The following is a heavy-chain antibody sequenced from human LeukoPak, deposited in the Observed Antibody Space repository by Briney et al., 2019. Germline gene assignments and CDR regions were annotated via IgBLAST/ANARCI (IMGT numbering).Heavy chain of an antibody. Sequence: GRSLRLSCAASGFTFSSYAMHWVRQAPGKGLEWVAVISYDGSNKYYADSVKGRFTISRDNSKNTLYLQMNSLRAEDTAVYYCARDPALVVVIWGYFDYWGQGTLVTASS. CDR1: GFTFSSYA. D-gene: IGHD3-22*01. CDR3: ARDPALVVVIWGYFDY. CDR2: ISYDGSNK. J-gene: IGHJ4*02. V-gene: IGHV3-30*04.